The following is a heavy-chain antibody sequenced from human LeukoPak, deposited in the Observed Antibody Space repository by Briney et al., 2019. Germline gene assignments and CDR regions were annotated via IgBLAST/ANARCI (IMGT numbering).Heavy chain of an antibody. V-gene: IGHV3-74*01. CDR3: ARRVSAKSLDY. D-gene: IGHD5-18*01. CDR2: INRDGSSA. J-gene: IGHJ4*02. Sequence: GGSLRLSCAASGFTFSSYWMHWVRQSPGKGPVWVSRINRDGSSANYADSVKGRFTISRDNAKNTLYLQMNSLRAEDTAVYYCARRVSAKSLDYWGQGTLVTVSS. CDR1: GFTFSSYW.